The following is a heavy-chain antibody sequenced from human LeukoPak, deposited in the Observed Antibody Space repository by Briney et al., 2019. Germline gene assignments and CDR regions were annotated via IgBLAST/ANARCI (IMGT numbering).Heavy chain of an antibody. CDR3: AKDRADIVVVPAAILDY. Sequence: GGSLRLSCAASGFTFSDYGMSWVRQAPGKGLEWVSGVGRNGDRKYYADSVEGRFTVSRDNSKNTLYLQMNSLRAEDTAVYYCAKDRADIVVVPAAILDYWGQGTLVTVSS. V-gene: IGHV3-23*01. CDR1: GFTFSDYG. D-gene: IGHD2-2*01. CDR2: VGRNGDRK. J-gene: IGHJ4*02.